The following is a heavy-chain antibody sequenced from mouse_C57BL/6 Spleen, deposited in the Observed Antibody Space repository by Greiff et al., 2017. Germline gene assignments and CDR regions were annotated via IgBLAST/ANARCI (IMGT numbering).Heavy chain of an antibody. CDR1: GYAFSSSW. Sequence: VQLQQSGPELVKPGASVKISCKASGYAFSSSWMNWVKQRPGKGLEWIGRIYPGDGDTNYNGKFKGKATLTADKSSSTAYMQLSSLTSEDSAVYFCARYYDYGTGYYFDYWGQGTTLTVSS. J-gene: IGHJ2*01. CDR3: ARYYDYGTGYYFDY. D-gene: IGHD2-4*01. V-gene: IGHV1-82*01. CDR2: IYPGDGDT.